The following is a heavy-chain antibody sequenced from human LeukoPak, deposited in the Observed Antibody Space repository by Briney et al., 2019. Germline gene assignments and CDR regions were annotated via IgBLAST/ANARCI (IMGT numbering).Heavy chain of an antibody. CDR2: ISTYSGNT. Sequence: ASVKVSCKASGYSFTTYGVSWVRQAPGQGLEWMGWISTYSGNTNYVQKLQGRVTMTTDTSTTTAHMELRSLRSDDTAVYYCARADTMIASAYWGQGTLVTVSS. D-gene: IGHD3-22*01. J-gene: IGHJ4*02. V-gene: IGHV1-18*01. CDR1: GYSFTTYG. CDR3: ARADTMIASAY.